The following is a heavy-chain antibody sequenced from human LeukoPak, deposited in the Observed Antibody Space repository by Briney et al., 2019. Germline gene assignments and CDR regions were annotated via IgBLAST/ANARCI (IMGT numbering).Heavy chain of an antibody. D-gene: IGHD1-14*01. CDR1: GFSFSRYW. Sequence: PGGSLRLSCAASGFSFSRYWMSWVRQAPGKGLEWVANIKQDGSEKNYVESVKGRFTISRDNAKNSLYLQTNSLRAEDTAVYYCARVGPWVNPDYYYYYMDVWGKGTTVTVSS. V-gene: IGHV3-7*01. CDR2: IKQDGSEK. J-gene: IGHJ6*03. CDR3: ARVGPWVNPDYYYYYMDV.